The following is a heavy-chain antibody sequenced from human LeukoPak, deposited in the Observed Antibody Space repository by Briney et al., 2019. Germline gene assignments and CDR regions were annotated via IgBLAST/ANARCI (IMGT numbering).Heavy chain of an antibody. V-gene: IGHV1-69*04. D-gene: IGHD2-15*01. Sequence: SVKVSCKASGGTFISYAISWVRQAPAQGLEWMGRIIPIFGIANYAQKFQGRVTITADKSTSKAYMELSSVRSEDTAVYYGARRYCSGGSCHPYGMDVWGQGTTVTVSS. J-gene: IGHJ6*02. CDR1: GGTFISYA. CDR3: ARRYCSGGSCHPYGMDV. CDR2: IIPIFGIA.